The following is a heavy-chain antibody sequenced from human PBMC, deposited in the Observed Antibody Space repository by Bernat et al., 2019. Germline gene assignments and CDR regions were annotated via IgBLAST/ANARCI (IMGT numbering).Heavy chain of an antibody. V-gene: IGHV3-23*01. Sequence: EVQLLESGGGLVQPGGSLRLSCAASGFTFSTYSMTWVRQAPGKGLEWVSAISGSGDRTYYADSMKGHFTISRDNSKNTLYLQMNSLRAEDTAIYYWAKEGYCSGGSCSSSFFYWGQGTLVTVSS. CDR2: ISGSGDRT. J-gene: IGHJ4*02. D-gene: IGHD2-15*01. CDR3: AKEGYCSGGSCSSSFFY. CDR1: GFTFSTYS.